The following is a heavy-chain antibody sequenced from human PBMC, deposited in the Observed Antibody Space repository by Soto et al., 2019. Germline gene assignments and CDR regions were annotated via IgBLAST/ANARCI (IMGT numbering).Heavy chain of an antibody. D-gene: IGHD6-13*01. CDR1: GFTFSNYA. Sequence: GGSLRLSCAASGFTFSNYAMSWVRQAPGKGLEWVSAISGSGGSTYYADSVKGRFTISRDNSKNTLYLQMNSLRAEDTAVYYCAKEGQQLVLGPNWFDPWGQGTLVTVSS. CDR2: ISGSGGST. CDR3: AKEGQQLVLGPNWFDP. V-gene: IGHV3-23*01. J-gene: IGHJ5*02.